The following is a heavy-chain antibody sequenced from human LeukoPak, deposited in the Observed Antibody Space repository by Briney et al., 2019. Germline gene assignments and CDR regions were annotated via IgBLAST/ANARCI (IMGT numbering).Heavy chain of an antibody. CDR3: ARLPTSWSHVHY. J-gene: IGHJ4*02. D-gene: IGHD2-2*01. CDR1: GFDLRKKF. Sequence: GALRLLCQVLGFDLRKKFVEWGRPASGEGAGWVSVVYRDGATFSADSVKDRFTISRDTSKNTLYLQMNSLTSEDTAVYYCARLPTSWSHVHYWGQGTLVTVSS. CDR2: VYRDGAT. V-gene: IGHV3-66*02.